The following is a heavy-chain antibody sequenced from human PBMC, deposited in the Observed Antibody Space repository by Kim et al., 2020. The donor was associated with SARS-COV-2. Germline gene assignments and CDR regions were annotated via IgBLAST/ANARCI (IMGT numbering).Heavy chain of an antibody. J-gene: IGHJ4*02. Sequence: SETLSLTCTVSGGSISSGGYYWSWIRQHPGKGLEWIGYIYYSGSTYYNPSLKSRVTISVDTSKNQFSLKLSSVTAADTAVYYCARVEIAYCGGDCYTFDYWGQGTLVTVSS. CDR3: ARVEIAYCGGDCYTFDY. CDR1: GGSISSGGYY. D-gene: IGHD2-21*01. CDR2: IYYSGST. V-gene: IGHV4-31*03.